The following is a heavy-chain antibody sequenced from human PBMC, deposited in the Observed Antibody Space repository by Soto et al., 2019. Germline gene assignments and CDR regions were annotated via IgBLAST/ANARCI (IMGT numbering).Heavy chain of an antibody. CDR3: ARGSKRGVTRVRGVISRVRAAGRDV. Sequence: LSGTLALTCAVYGGSFSGYYWSWIRQPPGKGLEWIGEINHSGSTNYNPSLKSRVTISVDTSKNQLSLKLSSVTAEDTAVSYCARGSKRGVTRVRGVISRVRAAGRDVWRQGNTVP. CDR1: GGSFSGYY. D-gene: IGHD3-10*01. CDR2: INHSGST. J-gene: IGHJ6*02. V-gene: IGHV4-34*01.